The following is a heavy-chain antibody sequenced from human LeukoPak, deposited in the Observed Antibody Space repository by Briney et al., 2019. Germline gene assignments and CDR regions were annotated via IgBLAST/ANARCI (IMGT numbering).Heavy chain of an antibody. CDR2: INHSGST. CDR1: GGSFSGYY. Sequence: SETLSLTCAVYGGSFSGYYWSWIRQPPGKGLEWIGGINHSGSTNYNPSLKSRVTISVDTSKNQFSLKLSSVTAADTAVYYCASHSYGYAFFDYWGQGTLVTVSS. J-gene: IGHJ4*02. V-gene: IGHV4-34*01. D-gene: IGHD5-18*01. CDR3: ASHSYGYAFFDY.